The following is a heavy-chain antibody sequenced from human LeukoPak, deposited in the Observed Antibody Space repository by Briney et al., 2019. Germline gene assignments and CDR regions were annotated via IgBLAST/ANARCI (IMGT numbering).Heavy chain of an antibody. CDR3: GRGDFWSVAPAD. Sequence: SETLSLTCTVSGGSISRHYWSCVRQPPGTGLEWIGYIYYTGRADYNPSLKSRVSMSVDTSKNQFSLRVNSMTAADTAVYYCGRGDFWSVAPADWGQGTLVTVSS. V-gene: IGHV4-59*11. J-gene: IGHJ4*02. D-gene: IGHD3-3*01. CDR2: IYYTGRA. CDR1: GGSISRHY.